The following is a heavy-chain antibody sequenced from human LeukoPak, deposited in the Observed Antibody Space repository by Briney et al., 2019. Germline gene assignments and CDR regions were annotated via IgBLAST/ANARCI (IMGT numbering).Heavy chain of an antibody. D-gene: IGHD3-22*01. Sequence: PSETLSLTCTVSGGSISSSSYYWGWIRQPPGKGLEWIGSIYYSGSTYYNPSLKSRVTISVDTSKNQFSLKLSSVTAADTAVYYCARRYYDSSGNDYWGQGTLVTVSS. CDR1: GGSISSSSYY. V-gene: IGHV4-39*01. CDR2: IYYSGST. J-gene: IGHJ4*02. CDR3: ARRYYDSSGNDY.